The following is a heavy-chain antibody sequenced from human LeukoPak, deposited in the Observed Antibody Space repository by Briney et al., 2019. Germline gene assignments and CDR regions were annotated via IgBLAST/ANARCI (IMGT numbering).Heavy chain of an antibody. CDR3: ARTRAYGGRPDY. D-gene: IGHD4-23*01. CDR2: MNPDSANT. J-gene: IGHJ4*02. CDR1: GYTFTSYD. Sequence: ASVKVSCKPSGYTFTSYDINWVRQATGQGLEWMGWMNPDSANTGYAQKFQGRVSMTRDTSITTAYMELSSLTSEDTAVYYCARTRAYGGRPDYWGQGTLVTVSS. V-gene: IGHV1-8*01.